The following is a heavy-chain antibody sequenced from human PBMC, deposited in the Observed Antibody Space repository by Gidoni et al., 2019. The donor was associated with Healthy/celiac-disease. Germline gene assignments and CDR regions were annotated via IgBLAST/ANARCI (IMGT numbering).Heavy chain of an antibody. CDR3: ARDKNAAAGQGDFDY. CDR1: GFTFSSYE. V-gene: IGHV3-48*03. Sequence: EVQLVESGGGLVQPGGSLRLSCAASGFTFSSYEMNWVRQAPGKGLEWVSYISSSGSTIYYADSVKGRFTISRDNAKNSLYLQMNSLRAEDTAVYYCARDKNAAAGQGDFDYWGQGTLVTVSS. CDR2: ISSSGSTI. D-gene: IGHD6-13*01. J-gene: IGHJ4*02.